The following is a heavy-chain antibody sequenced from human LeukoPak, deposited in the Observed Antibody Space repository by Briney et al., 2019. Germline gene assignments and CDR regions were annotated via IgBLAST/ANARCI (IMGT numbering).Heavy chain of an antibody. Sequence: SETLSLTCTVSGGSIDTYYWSWIRQPAGKGLEWVGRISSSGSTNYNPSLTSRVTMSVDTYNNQFSLKVTSVTAADTAVYYCAXYAVAGSNLYFXYWGQGTLVTVSS. CDR3: AXYAVAGSNLYFXY. J-gene: IGHJ4*02. CDR1: GGSIDTYY. V-gene: IGHV4-4*07. CDR2: ISSSGST. D-gene: IGHD6-19*01.